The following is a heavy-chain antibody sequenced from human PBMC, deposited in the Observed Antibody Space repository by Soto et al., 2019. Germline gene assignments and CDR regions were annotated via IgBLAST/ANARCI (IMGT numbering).Heavy chain of an antibody. CDR2: IYYSGST. CDR3: ARAGYSYGPNPLLY. V-gene: IGHV4-31*01. J-gene: IGHJ4*02. D-gene: IGHD5-18*01. Sequence: QVQLQESGPGLVKPSQTLSLTCTVSGGSISSGGCYWSWIRQHPGQGLEWIGYIYYSGSTYYNPPRNSLVTITVDTSENQSSLKLSSVTAADPAVYYCARAGYSYGPNPLLYWGQGTLVTVSS. CDR1: GGSISSGGCY.